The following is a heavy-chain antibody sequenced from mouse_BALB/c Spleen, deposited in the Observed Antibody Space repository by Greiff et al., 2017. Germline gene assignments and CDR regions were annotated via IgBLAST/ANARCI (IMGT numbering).Heavy chain of an antibody. CDR2: ISDGGSYT. CDR3: ARDRAYYRYDDAMDY. V-gene: IGHV5-4*02. Sequence: DVQLVESGGGLVKPGGSLKLSCAASGFTFSDYYMYWVRQTPEKRLEWVATISDGGSYTYYPDSVKGRFTISRDNAKNNLYLQMSSLKSEDTAMYYCARDRAYYRYDDAMDYWGQGTSVTVSS. J-gene: IGHJ4*01. D-gene: IGHD2-14*01. CDR1: GFTFSDYY.